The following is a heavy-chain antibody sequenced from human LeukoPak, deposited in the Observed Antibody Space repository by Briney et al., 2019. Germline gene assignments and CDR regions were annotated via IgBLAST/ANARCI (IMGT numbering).Heavy chain of an antibody. J-gene: IGHJ3*02. CDR3: ARGHVLLWFGELLAFDI. Sequence: ASVKGSCKASGYTFTGEYMNWVRLAAGQGVEWMGWINPNIVGTNYAQKFQGRVTMTRDTSISTAYMELSRLRSDDTAVYYCARGHVLLWFGELLAFDIWGQGTMVTVSS. D-gene: IGHD3-10*01. CDR1: GYTFTGEY. CDR2: INPNIVGT. V-gene: IGHV1-2*02.